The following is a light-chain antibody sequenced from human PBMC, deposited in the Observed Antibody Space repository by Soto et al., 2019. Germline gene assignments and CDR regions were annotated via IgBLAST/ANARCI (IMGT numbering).Light chain of an antibody. J-gene: IGLJ2*01. CDR2: ENN. CDR3: GTWDSSLSGVV. Sequence: QSVLTQPPSVSAAPGQKGTISCSGSSSNIGNNYVSWYQQLPGTAPKLLIYENNKRPSGIPDRFSGSKSGTSATLGVTGLQTGDEADYYCGTWDSSLSGVVFGGGTKLT. V-gene: IGLV1-51*02. CDR1: SSNIGNNY.